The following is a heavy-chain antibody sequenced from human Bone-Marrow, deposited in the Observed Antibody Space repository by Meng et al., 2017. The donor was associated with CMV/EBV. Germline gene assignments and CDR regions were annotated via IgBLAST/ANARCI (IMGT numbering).Heavy chain of an antibody. D-gene: IGHD3-3*01. CDR2: IYYSGST. J-gene: IGHJ4*02. V-gene: IGHV4-31*03. CDR1: GGSISSGGYY. Sequence: TVSGGSISSGGYYWSWIRQHPGKGLEWIGYIYYSGSTYYNPSLKSRVTISVDTSKNQFSLKLSSVTAADTAVYYCARVGDFWSGYYEYFDYWGQGTLVTV. CDR3: ARVGDFWSGYYEYFDY.